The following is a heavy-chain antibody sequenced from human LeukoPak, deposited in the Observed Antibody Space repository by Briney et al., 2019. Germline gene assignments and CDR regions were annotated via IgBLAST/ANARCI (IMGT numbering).Heavy chain of an antibody. CDR3: AKDRSSSWYIDWFDP. V-gene: IGHV3-23*01. CDR1: GFTFSSYA. J-gene: IGHJ5*02. CDR2: LSGSGGTT. Sequence: GGSLRLSCAASGFTFSSYAMSWVRQAPRKGLEWVSGLSGSGGTTYYADFVKGRFTISRDNSKSTLYLQMSSLRAEDTAVYYCAKDRSSSWYIDWFDPWGQGTLVTVSS. D-gene: IGHD6-13*01.